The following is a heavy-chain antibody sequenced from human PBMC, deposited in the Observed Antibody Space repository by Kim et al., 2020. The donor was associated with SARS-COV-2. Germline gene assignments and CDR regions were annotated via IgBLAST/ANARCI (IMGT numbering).Heavy chain of an antibody. V-gene: IGHV3-53*01. Sequence: GGSLRLSCAASGFTVSSNYMSWVRQAPGKGLEWVSVIYSGGSTYYADSVKGRFTISRDNSKNTLYLQMNSLRAEDTAVYYCARDALGLQAVNGMDVWGQGTTVTVSS. D-gene: IGHD3-16*01. CDR2: IYSGGST. CDR3: ARDALGLQAVNGMDV. J-gene: IGHJ6*02. CDR1: GFTVSSNY.